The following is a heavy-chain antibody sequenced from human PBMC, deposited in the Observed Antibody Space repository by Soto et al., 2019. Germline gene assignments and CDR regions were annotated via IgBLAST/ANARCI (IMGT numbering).Heavy chain of an antibody. CDR2: INAGNGNT. CDR1: GYTFTSYA. Sequence: QVQLVQSGAEVKKPGASVKVSRKASGYTFTSYAMHWVRQAPGQRLEWMGWINAGNGNTKYSQKFQGRVTITRDTPASTAYMELSSLRSEDTAVYYCARDFSWFGELIASDYWGQGTLVTVSS. D-gene: IGHD3-10*01. V-gene: IGHV1-3*01. J-gene: IGHJ4*02. CDR3: ARDFSWFGELIASDY.